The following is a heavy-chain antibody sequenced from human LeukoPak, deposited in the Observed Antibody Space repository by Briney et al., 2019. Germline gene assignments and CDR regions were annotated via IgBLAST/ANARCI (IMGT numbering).Heavy chain of an antibody. CDR1: GYTFTSYG. CDR3: ARDGPRLRTPRITMVRGVIMFSMVSARPNDY. D-gene: IGHD3-10*01. Sequence: GASVKVSCKASGYTFTSYGISWVRQAPGQGLEWMGWISAYNGNTNYAQKLQGRVTMTTDTSTSTAYMELRSLRSDDTAVYYCARDGPRLRTPRITMVRGVIMFSMVSARPNDYWGQGTLVTVSS. J-gene: IGHJ4*02. V-gene: IGHV1-18*01. CDR2: ISAYNGNT.